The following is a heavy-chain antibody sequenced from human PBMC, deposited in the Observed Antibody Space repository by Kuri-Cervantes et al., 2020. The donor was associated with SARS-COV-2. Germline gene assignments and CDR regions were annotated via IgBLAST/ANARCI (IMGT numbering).Heavy chain of an antibody. Sequence: SETLSLTCAVSGGSMSNSDWWSWVRQPPGKGLEWIGEIYHGGSTNYNPSLKSRVTISIDTSKNQFSLKVASVTAADTAVYYCARSPLIWYFDLWGRGTLVTVSS. CDR2: IYHGGST. V-gene: IGHV4-4*02. J-gene: IGHJ2*01. D-gene: IGHD3-16*01. CDR3: ARSPLIWYFDL. CDR1: GGSMSNSDW.